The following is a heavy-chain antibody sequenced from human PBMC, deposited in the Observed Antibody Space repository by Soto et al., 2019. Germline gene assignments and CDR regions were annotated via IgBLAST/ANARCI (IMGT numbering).Heavy chain of an antibody. CDR2: IIPIFGTA. CDR1: GGTFSSYA. J-gene: IGHJ4*02. Sequence: QVQLVQSGAEVKKPGSSVKVSCKASGGTFSSYAISWVRQAPGQGLEWMGGIIPIFGTANYAQKFQGRVTITADESTSTAYMDLSSLRYEDTAVYYGARGGRYYYDSSGGFDYWGQGTLVTVSS. D-gene: IGHD3-22*01. CDR3: ARGGRYYYDSSGGFDY. V-gene: IGHV1-69*01.